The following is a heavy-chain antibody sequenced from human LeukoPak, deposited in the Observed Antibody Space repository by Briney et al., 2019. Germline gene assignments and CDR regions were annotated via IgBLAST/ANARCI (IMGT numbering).Heavy chain of an antibody. CDR3: AKRADYDDYHFDY. D-gene: IGHD4-17*01. CDR2: ISSSSLYI. V-gene: IGHV3-21*01. Sequence: GESLRLSCATSGFTFSSYSMNWVRQAPGKALEWVSSISSSSLYIYYADSVRGRFTISRDNAKSSLYLQMNSLRAEDTAVYYCAKRADYDDYHFDYWGQGTLVTVSS. J-gene: IGHJ4*02. CDR1: GFTFSSYS.